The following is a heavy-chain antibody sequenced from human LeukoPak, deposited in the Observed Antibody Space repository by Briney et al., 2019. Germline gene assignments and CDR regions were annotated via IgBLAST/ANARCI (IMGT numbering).Heavy chain of an antibody. CDR3: AALVALNWFDP. CDR1: GFTFSSYA. CDR2: ISGSGGST. J-gene: IGHJ5*02. Sequence: GGSLRLSCAASGFTFSSYAMSWVRQAPGKGLEWVSAISGSGGSTYYADSVKGRFTISRDNSKNTLYLQMDSLRAEDTAVYYCAALVALNWFDPWGQGTLVTVSS. V-gene: IGHV3-23*01. D-gene: IGHD2-2*01.